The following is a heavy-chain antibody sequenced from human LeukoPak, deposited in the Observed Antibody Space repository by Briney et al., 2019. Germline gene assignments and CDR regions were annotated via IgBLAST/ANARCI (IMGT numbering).Heavy chain of an antibody. CDR3: VRNIPYYDFWSGTKDAFDI. CDR1: GGSFSGYY. J-gene: IGHJ3*02. D-gene: IGHD3-3*01. CDR2: INHSGST. V-gene: IGHV4-34*01. Sequence: SETLSLTCAVYGGSFSGYYWSWIRQPPGKGLEWFGEINHSGSTNYNPSLKSRVTISVDTSKNQFSLKLSSVTAADTAVYYCVRNIPYYDFWSGTKDAFDIWGQGTMVTVSS.